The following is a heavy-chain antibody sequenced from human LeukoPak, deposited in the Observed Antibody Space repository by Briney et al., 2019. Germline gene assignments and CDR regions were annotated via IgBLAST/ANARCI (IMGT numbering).Heavy chain of an antibody. CDR2: INHSGGT. CDR1: GGSFCAYY. D-gene: IGHD6-19*01. Sequence: PSETLSLTCAVYGGSFCAYYWSWIRQSPGKGLEWIGEINHSGGTNYNPTLQSRVTILVDTSKNQFSLKLSSVTAADTAVYYCATERRYSSGRWDYYFDNWGQGILVTVSS. V-gene: IGHV4-34*01. J-gene: IGHJ4*02. CDR3: ATERRYSSGRWDYYFDN.